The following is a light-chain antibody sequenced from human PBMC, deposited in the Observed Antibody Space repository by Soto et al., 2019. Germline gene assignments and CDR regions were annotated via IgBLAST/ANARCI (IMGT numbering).Light chain of an antibody. CDR2: ATA. Sequence: DVRLTQSPSSLSASVGDRVTITCRASRGVGRWLAWYQQKPEKAPKSLIYATATLQSAVPSRFNGSGSGTHFSLTISRLQPEDVATYYCQQYGSFPPTFGRGTKVDI. J-gene: IGKJ1*01. CDR1: RGVGRW. V-gene: IGKV1D-16*01. CDR3: QQYGSFPPT.